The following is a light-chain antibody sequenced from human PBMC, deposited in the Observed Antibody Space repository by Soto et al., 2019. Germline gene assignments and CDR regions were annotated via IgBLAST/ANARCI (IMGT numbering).Light chain of an antibody. CDR1: QGIRTY. Sequence: IQMTQSPSSLSASVGDRVTITCRASQGIRTYLAWYQQKPGKVPKLLIFSASTLQSGVPPRFSGSGSGTDFTLTISSLQPEDVATYYCQKYDSAPWTFGQGTKVDI. CDR3: QKYDSAPWT. CDR2: SAS. V-gene: IGKV1-27*01. J-gene: IGKJ1*01.